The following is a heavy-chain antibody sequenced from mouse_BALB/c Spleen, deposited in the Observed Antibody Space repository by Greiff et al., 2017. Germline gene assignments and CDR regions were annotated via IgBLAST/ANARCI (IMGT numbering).Heavy chain of an antibody. Sequence: VKLVESGPGLVAPSQSLSITCTVSGFSLTSYGVHWVRQPPGKGLEWLGVIWAGGSTNYNSALMSRLSISKDNSKSQVFLKMNSLQTDDTAMYYCARDRGITTGVFAYWGQGTLVTVSA. V-gene: IGHV2-9*02. CDR3: ARDRGITTGVFAY. CDR2: IWAGGST. J-gene: IGHJ3*01. D-gene: IGHD2-4*01. CDR1: GFSLTSYG.